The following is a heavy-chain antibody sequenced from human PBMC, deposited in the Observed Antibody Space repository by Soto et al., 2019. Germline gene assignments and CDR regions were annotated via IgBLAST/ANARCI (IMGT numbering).Heavy chain of an antibody. Sequence: SETLSLTCTVSGGSISSYYWSWIRQPPGKGLEWIGYIYYSGSTNYNPSLKSRVTISVDTSKNQFSLKLSSVTAAATAVYYCARNKNGNLNEPRASYDYWRQGILVTVS. CDR3: ARNKNGNLNEPRASYDY. V-gene: IGHV4-59*08. CDR2: IYYSGST. CDR1: GGSISSYY. D-gene: IGHD1-1*01. J-gene: IGHJ4*02.